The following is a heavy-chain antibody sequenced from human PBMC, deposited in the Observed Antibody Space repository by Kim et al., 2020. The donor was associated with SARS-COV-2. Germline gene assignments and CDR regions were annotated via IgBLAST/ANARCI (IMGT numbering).Heavy chain of an antibody. V-gene: IGHV3-30*18. D-gene: IGHD2-15*01. CDR1: GFTFSSYG. J-gene: IGHJ5*02. Sequence: GGSLRLSCAASGFTFSSYGMHWVRQAPGKGLEWVAVISYDGSNKYYADSVKGRFTISRDNSKNTLYLQMNSLRAEDTAVYYCAKSPTRTRMGWFDPWGQGTLVTVSS. CDR3: AKSPTRTRMGWFDP. CDR2: ISYDGSNK.